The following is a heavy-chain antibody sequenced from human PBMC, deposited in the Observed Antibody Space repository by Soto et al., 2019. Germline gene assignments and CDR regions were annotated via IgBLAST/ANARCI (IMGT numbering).Heavy chain of an antibody. CDR3: AREGAGSSWPDFDY. V-gene: IGHV1-2*04. CDR1: GYTFTGYY. D-gene: IGHD6-13*01. CDR2: INPNSGGT. J-gene: IGHJ4*02. Sequence: ASVKVSCKASGYTFTGYYMHWVRQAPGQGLEWMGWINPNSGGTNYAQKFQGWVTMTRDTSISTAYMELSRLRSDDTAVYYCAREGAGSSWPDFDYWGQGTLVTVSS.